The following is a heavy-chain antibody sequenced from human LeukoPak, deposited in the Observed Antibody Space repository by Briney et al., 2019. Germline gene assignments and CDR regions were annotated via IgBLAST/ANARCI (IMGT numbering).Heavy chain of an antibody. J-gene: IGHJ4*02. V-gene: IGHV4-34*01. CDR1: DGSFGGYY. CDR3: ADRGEQQLVTGGY. CDR2: INHSGST. Sequence: SETLSLTCAVYDGSFGGYYWSWIRQPPGKGLEWIGEINHSGSTNYNPSLKSRVTISVDTSKNQFSLKLSSVTAADTAVYYCADRGEQQLVTGGYWGQGTLVTVSS. D-gene: IGHD6-13*01.